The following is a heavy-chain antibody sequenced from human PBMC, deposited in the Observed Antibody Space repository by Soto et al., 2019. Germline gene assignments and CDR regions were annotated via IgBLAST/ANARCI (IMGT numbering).Heavy chain of an antibody. Sequence: SVKVSCKASGFTFSNSAVQWVRQARGQRLEWLGWIVVGSGNTNYAQKFQDRVTISRDMSTSTAYMDLGSLRSVDTSVYYCAADSYHCRGADCYSIDLPGVSYYGMDVWGQGTSVTVSS. CDR2: IVVGSGNT. V-gene: IGHV1-58*01. CDR3: AADSYHCRGADCYSIDLPGVSYYGMDV. D-gene: IGHD2-15*01. J-gene: IGHJ6*02. CDR1: GFTFSNSA.